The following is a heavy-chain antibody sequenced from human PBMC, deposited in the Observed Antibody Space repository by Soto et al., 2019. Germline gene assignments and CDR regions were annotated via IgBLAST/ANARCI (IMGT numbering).Heavy chain of an antibody. V-gene: IGHV3-33*01. CDR3: ARDMSNYGDYYTADY. Sequence: GASLRPSYATSGFTFSAYGMHGFRQAPGKGLEWVAVIWYDGSKKYYADSVKGRFTISRDNSKNTLYLQMNSLRVEDTAVYYCARDMSNYGDYYTADYWGQGT. CDR2: IWYDGSKK. J-gene: IGHJ4*02. D-gene: IGHD4-17*01. CDR1: GFTFSAYG.